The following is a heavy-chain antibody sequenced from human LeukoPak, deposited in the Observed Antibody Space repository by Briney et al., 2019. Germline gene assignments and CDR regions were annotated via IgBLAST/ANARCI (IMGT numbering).Heavy chain of an antibody. D-gene: IGHD6-13*01. Sequence: ASVQVSCKASGYTFNTYGITWVRQAPGQGLEWMGWINPNSGGTNYAQKFQGRVTMTRDTSISTAYMELSRLRSDDTAVYYCASGWPSSSFFDPWGQGTLVIVSS. V-gene: IGHV1-2*02. CDR3: ASGWPSSSFFDP. CDR2: INPNSGGT. CDR1: GYTFNTYG. J-gene: IGHJ5*02.